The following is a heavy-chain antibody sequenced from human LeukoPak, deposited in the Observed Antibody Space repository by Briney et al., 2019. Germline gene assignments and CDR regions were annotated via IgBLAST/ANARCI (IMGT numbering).Heavy chain of an antibody. V-gene: IGHV3-48*04. J-gene: IGHJ4*02. CDR3: ARGSYSSGWGPFDY. CDR1: GFTFSSYS. Sequence: GGSLRLSCAASGFTFSSYSMNWVRQAPGKGLEWVSYISSSSTIYYADSVKGRFTISRDNAKNSLYLQMNSLRAEDTAVYYCARGSYSSGWGPFDYRGQGTLVTVSS. D-gene: IGHD6-19*01. CDR2: ISSSSTI.